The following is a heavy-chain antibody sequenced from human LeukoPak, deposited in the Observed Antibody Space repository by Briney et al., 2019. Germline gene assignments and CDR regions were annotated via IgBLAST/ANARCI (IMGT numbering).Heavy chain of an antibody. Sequence: GGSLRLSCAASGFTFSDYYMSWIRQAPGKGLEWVPYISSSGSTIYYADSVKGRFTISRDNSQNTVFLQMNSLRAEDTAVYYCARDAAAGAGVFDYWGQGTLVTVSS. CDR3: ARDAAAGAGVFDY. CDR2: ISSSGSTI. CDR1: GFTFSDYY. J-gene: IGHJ4*02. V-gene: IGHV3-11*01. D-gene: IGHD6-13*01.